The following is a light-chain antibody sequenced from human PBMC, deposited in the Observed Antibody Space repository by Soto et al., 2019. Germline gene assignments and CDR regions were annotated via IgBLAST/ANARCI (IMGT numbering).Light chain of an antibody. V-gene: IGKV3-20*01. J-gene: IGKJ3*01. Sequence: ETVLTQSPGTLSLSPGERATLSCRASQSISATYLSWYQQKPGQAPRLLIYGASSRATGIPDRFSGSGSGTDFTLTISRLEPEDFAVYYCQHYGDSPETSFGPGTKVDIK. CDR1: QSISATY. CDR2: GAS. CDR3: QHYGDSPETS.